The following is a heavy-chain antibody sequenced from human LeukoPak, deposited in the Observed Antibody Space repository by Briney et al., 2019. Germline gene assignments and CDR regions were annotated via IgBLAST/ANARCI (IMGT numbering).Heavy chain of an antibody. J-gene: IGHJ4*02. CDR2: IIPIFGTA. CDR1: GGTFSSDA. D-gene: IGHD5-18*01. V-gene: IGHV1-69*05. Sequence: SVKVSCKASGGTFSSDAISGVRQAPGQGLEWMGGIIPIFGTANYAQKFQGRVTITTDESTSTAYMELSSLRSEDTAVYYCAISPGYSYGQIDYWGQGTLVTVSS. CDR3: AISPGYSYGQIDY.